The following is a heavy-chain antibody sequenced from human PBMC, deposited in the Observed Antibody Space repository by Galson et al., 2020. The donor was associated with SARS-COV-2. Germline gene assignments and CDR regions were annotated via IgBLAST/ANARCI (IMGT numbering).Heavy chain of an antibody. CDR3: GVQLLSLYYYYGMDV. J-gene: IGHJ6*02. CDR1: GFTFSSYA. D-gene: IGHD2-2*01. V-gene: IGHV3-23*01. CDR2: ISGSGGST. Sequence: TGGSLRLSCAASGFTFSSYAMSWVRQAPGKGLEWVSAISGSGGSTYYVDSVKGRFTISRDNSKNTLYLQMNSLRAEDTAVYYCGVQLLSLYYYYGMDVWGQGTTVTVSS.